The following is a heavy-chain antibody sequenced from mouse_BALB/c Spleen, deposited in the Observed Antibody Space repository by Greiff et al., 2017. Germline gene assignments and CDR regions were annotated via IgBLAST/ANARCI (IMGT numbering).Heavy chain of an antibody. D-gene: IGHD2-3*01. CDR2: IDPANGNT. J-gene: IGHJ4*01. Sequence: EVKLQESGAELVKPGASVKLSCTASGFNIKDTYMHWVKQRPEQGLEWIGRIDPANGNTKYDPKFQGKATITADTSSNTAYLQLSSLTSEDTAVYYCARWDDGYSYAMDYWGQGTSVTVSS. V-gene: IGHV14-3*02. CDR1: GFNIKDTY. CDR3: ARWDDGYSYAMDY.